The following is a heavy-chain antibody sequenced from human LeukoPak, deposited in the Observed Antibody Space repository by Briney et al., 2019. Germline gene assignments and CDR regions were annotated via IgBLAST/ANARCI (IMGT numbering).Heavy chain of an antibody. D-gene: IGHD3-22*01. CDR2: MNPNSGNT. Sequence: ASVKVSCKPSGYTFTSYDINWVRQATGQGLEWMGWMNPNSGNTGYAQKFQGRVTMTRNTSISTAYMELSSLRSEDTAGYYCARSDYYDSSPYYYYGMDVWGQGTTVTVSS. J-gene: IGHJ6*02. CDR3: ARSDYYDSSPYYYYGMDV. V-gene: IGHV1-8*01. CDR1: GYTFTSYD.